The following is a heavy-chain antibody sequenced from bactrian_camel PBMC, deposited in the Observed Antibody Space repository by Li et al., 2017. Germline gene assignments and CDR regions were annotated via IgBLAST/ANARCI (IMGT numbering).Heavy chain of an antibody. CDR3: AAGTVSPLFAGGPESLQRREYKS. D-gene: IGHD7*01. V-gene: IGHV3S1*01. CDR2: IDTGDGST. Sequence: QVQLVESGGDSVQAGGSLRLSCAAADDTNSSNCVGWFRQAPGQEREGVAAIDTGDGSTYYLNSVEGRFTISHDSAMNTLYLQMNDLKPGDTAIYYCAAGTVSPLFAGGPESLQRREYKSWGQGTQVTVS. CDR1: DDTNSSNC. J-gene: IGHJ4*01.